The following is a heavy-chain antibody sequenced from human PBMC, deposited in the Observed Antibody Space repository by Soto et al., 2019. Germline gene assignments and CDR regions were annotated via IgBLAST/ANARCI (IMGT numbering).Heavy chain of an antibody. J-gene: IGHJ4*02. Sequence: QVQLQESGPGLVKPSETLSLTCTVSGGSIFSYYWAWIRQPPGNRLEWIGNIYSGGSTFYNPSLTSRLTISLDTSKNQFSLRLTSVTAADAAVYYCARAPRSGDCFDFWGQGTLVTVSS. V-gene: IGHV4-59*01. CDR3: ARAPRSGDCFDF. D-gene: IGHD1-26*01. CDR1: GGSIFSYY. CDR2: IYSGGST.